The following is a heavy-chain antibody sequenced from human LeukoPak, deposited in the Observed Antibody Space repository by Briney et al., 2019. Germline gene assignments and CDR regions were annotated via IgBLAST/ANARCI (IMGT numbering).Heavy chain of an antibody. J-gene: IGHJ5*02. V-gene: IGHV4-59*01. CDR2: IYYSGST. Sequence: SETLSLTCAVYGGSFSGYYWSWIRQPPGKGLEWIGYIYYSGSTNYNPSLKSRVTISVDTSKNQFSLKLSSVTAADTAVYYCARVPYYDSSGYYFYWFDPWGQGTLVTVSS. CDR1: GGSFSGYY. D-gene: IGHD3-22*01. CDR3: ARVPYYDSSGYYFYWFDP.